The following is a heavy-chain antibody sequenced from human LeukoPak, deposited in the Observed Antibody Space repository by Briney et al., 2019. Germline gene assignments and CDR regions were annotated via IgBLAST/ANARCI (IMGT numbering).Heavy chain of an antibody. CDR3: ARDYSGYEGFDS. CDR1: GFTFSIYW. V-gene: IGHV3-74*01. CDR2: INSDGSST. Sequence: GASLRLSCTASGFTFSIYWMHWVRQAPGKGPVWVSRINSDGSSTTYADSVKGRFTISRDNAKNTLYLQMKSLRAEDTAVYYCARDYSGYEGFDSWGQGTLVTVSS. J-gene: IGHJ4*02. D-gene: IGHD5-12*01.